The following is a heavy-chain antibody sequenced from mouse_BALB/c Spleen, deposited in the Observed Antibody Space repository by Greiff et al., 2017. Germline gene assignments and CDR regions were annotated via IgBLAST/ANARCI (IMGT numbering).Heavy chain of an antibody. CDR1: GFTFSDYY. CDR3: ARDEGDFFAY. V-gene: IGHV5-4*02. CDR2: ISDGGSYT. J-gene: IGHJ3*01. Sequence: EVKVVESGGGLVKPGGSLKLSCAASGFTFSDYYMYWVRQTPEKRLEWVATISDGGSYTYYPDSVKGRFTISRDNAKNNLYLQMSSLKSEDTAMYYCARDEGDFFAYWGQGTLVTVSA.